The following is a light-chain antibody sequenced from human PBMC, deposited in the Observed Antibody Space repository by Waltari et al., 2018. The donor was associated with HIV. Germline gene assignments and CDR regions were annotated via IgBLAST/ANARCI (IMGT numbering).Light chain of an antibody. V-gene: IGKV4-1*01. CDR3: QQYLRTPYT. CDR1: HSLLYPSTNNTY. CDR2: WAS. J-gene: IGKJ2*01. Sequence: DIVVIQYSDSLTSPLGERATVFCKSRHSLLYPSTNNTYLAWYQQKAGQSPKLLIYWASVRESGVSDRFIASGSGTDFTLTITNVQTEDASIYFCQQYLRTPYTFAQGTKVEI.